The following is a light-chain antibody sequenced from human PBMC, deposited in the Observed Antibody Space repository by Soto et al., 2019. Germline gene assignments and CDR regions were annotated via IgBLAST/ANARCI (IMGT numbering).Light chain of an antibody. Sequence: QSVLTQPPSVSGAPVRSLTMSCTWISSNIGAVYDVHWYQQLPGTSPKLLIYANSNRPSGVPDRFSGSKSGTSASLAITGIQAEDEADYYCKPYDRHMSGSVLGTGPXVIVL. CDR3: KPYDRHMSGSV. V-gene: IGLV1-40*01. CDR1: SSNIGAVYD. CDR2: ANS. J-gene: IGLJ1*01.